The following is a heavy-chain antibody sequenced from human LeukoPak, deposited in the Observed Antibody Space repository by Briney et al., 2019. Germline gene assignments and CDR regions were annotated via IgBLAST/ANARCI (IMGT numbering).Heavy chain of an antibody. CDR1: GGSISSSNW. Sequence: PSGTLSLTCAVSGGSISSSNWWSWVRQPPGKGLEWIGSIYYSGSTYYNPSLKSRVTISVDTSKNQFSLKLSSVTAADTAVYYCARANSIVRSLDYWGQGTLVTVSS. CDR3: ARANSIVRSLDY. V-gene: IGHV4-4*02. CDR2: IYYSGST. D-gene: IGHD2/OR15-2a*01. J-gene: IGHJ4*02.